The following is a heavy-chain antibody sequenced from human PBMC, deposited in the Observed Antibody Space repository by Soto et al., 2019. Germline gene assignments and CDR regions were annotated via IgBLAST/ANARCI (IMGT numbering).Heavy chain of an antibody. CDR2: INHSGST. V-gene: IGHV4-34*01. CDR1: GGSFSGYY. D-gene: IGHD6-19*01. CDR3: ARRVGYSSGFDYYYYYYMDV. Sequence: SETLSLTCAVYGGSFSGYYWSWIRQPPGKGLEWIGEINHSGSTNYNPSLKSRVTISVDTSKNQFSLKLSSVTAADTAVYYCARRVGYSSGFDYYYYYYMDVWGKGTTVTVSS. J-gene: IGHJ6*03.